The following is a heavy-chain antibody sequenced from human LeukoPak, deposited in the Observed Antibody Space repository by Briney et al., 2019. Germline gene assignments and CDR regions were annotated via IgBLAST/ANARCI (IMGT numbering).Heavy chain of an antibody. CDR1: GFTFSSYA. J-gene: IGHJ4*02. D-gene: IGHD6-19*01. CDR3: AKDRGQWLGY. Sequence: GGSLRLSCAASGFTFSSYAMSWVRKAPGKGLEWVSAISGSGGSTYYADSVKGRFTISRDNSKNTLYLQINSLRAEDTAVYYCAKDRGQWLGYWGQGTLVTVSS. V-gene: IGHV3-23*01. CDR2: ISGSGGST.